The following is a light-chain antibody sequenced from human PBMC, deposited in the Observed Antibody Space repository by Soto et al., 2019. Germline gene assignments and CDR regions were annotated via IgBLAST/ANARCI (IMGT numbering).Light chain of an antibody. CDR1: QDISIY. V-gene: IGKV1-9*01. J-gene: IGKJ2*01. Sequence: DIQLTQSPSFLSASVGDRVTITCRASQDISIYLAWYQQKPGKAPELLIYAAFTLQSGVPSRFSGSGSGTEFTLTISSLQPEDFATYYCQQLNSYPQTFGQGTKLEIK. CDR2: AAF. CDR3: QQLNSYPQT.